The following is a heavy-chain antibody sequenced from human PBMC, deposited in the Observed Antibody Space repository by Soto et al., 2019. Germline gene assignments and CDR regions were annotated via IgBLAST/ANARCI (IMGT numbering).Heavy chain of an antibody. CDR3: SITFYSSGWPAYDAFDI. CDR2: ISGSGGST. Sequence: SGGSLRLSCAASGFTFSSYAMSWVRQAPGKGLEWVSAISGSGGSTYYADSVKGRFTISRDNSKNTLYLQMNSLRAEDTAVYYCSITFYSSGWPAYDAFDIWGQGTMVTVSS. D-gene: IGHD6-19*01. J-gene: IGHJ3*02. V-gene: IGHV3-23*01. CDR1: GFTFSSYA.